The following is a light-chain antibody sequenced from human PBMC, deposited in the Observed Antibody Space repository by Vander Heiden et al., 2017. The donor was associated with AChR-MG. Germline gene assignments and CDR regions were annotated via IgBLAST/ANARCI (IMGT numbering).Light chain of an antibody. V-gene: IGKV3-15*01. CDR1: QSVSSN. J-gene: IGKJ4*01. Sequence: EIVITQSPATLSVSPGSSATLSRRASQSVSSNLAWYQQKPGQAPRLLIDGASTRATGIPARVRGSGSGTEFTLTISSLQSEDFAVYFCQQYNNWPPLTFGGGTKVEIK. CDR3: QQYNNWPPLT. CDR2: GAS.